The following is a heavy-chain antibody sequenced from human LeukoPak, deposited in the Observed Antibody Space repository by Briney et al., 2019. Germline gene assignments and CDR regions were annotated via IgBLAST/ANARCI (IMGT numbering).Heavy chain of an antibody. V-gene: IGHV1-2*02. J-gene: IGHJ4*02. CDR1: GYIFTDYY. CDR2: INPNSGGT. CDR3: ARVGLDY. Sequence: ASVKVSCKTSGYIFTDYYMHWVRQAPGQGLEWMGWINPNSGGTNYAQKFQGRVTITSDTSISTAYMELSSLRSDDTAVYYCARVGLDYWGQGTLVTVSS. D-gene: IGHD3-16*01.